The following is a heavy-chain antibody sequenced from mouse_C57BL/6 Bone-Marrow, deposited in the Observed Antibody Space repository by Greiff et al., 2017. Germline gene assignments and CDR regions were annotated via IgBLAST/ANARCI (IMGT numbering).Heavy chain of an antibody. J-gene: IGHJ3*01. CDR3: ARLESNYFWFAY. CDR1: GYTFTDYY. D-gene: IGHD2-5*01. CDR2: INPNNGGT. Sequence: EVQLQQSGPELVKPGASVKISCKASGYTFTDYYMNWVKQSHGKSLEWIGDINPNNGGTSYNQKFKGKATLTVDKSSSTAYMELRSLTSEDSAVYYCARLESNYFWFAYWGQGTLVTVSA. V-gene: IGHV1-26*01.